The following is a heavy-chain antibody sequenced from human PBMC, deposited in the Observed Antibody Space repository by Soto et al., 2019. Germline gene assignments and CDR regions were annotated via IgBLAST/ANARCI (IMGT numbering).Heavy chain of an antibody. J-gene: IGHJ4*02. CDR1: GGSISPHY. CDR2: IYYSGTT. Sequence: SETLSLTCTVSGGSISPHYWSWIRQPPGKGLEWIGYIYYSGTTNYNPSLKSRVTTSVDTSKNQFSLKLSSVTAADSAVYYCARIHWTQSSLDYWGRGILVTVSS. D-gene: IGHD6-19*01. V-gene: IGHV4-59*11. CDR3: ARIHWTQSSLDY.